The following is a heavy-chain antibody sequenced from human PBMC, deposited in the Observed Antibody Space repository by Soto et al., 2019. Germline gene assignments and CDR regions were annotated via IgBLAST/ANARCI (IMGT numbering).Heavy chain of an antibody. Sequence: SETLSLTCAVYGVSFSGYYWSWIRQPPGKGLEWIGEINHSGSTNYNPSLKSRVTISVDTSKNQFSLKLSSVTAADTAVYYCARGTPSLLYYFDYWGQGTLVTVSS. V-gene: IGHV4-34*01. CDR2: INHSGST. D-gene: IGHD3-10*01. CDR3: ARGTPSLLYYFDY. CDR1: GVSFSGYY. J-gene: IGHJ4*02.